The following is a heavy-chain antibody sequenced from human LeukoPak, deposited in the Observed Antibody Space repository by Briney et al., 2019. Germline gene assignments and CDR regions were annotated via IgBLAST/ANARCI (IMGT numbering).Heavy chain of an antibody. Sequence: ASVKVFCKASGYTFTGYYIHWVRQAPGPGLEWMGWINPNSGGTNYAQKFQGRVTLTRDTSITTAYMDLSSLTSDDTALYYCARALTRYSTAWYGYWGQGTLVTVSS. CDR2: INPNSGGT. J-gene: IGHJ4*02. D-gene: IGHD6-19*01. CDR1: GYTFTGYY. CDR3: ARALTRYSTAWYGY. V-gene: IGHV1-2*02.